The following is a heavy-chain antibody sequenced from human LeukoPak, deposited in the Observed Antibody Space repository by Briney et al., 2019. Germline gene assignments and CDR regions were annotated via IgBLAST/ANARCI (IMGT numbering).Heavy chain of an antibody. CDR1: GFTVSSNY. CDR3: AKDDGGSSWYHGY. Sequence: GGSLRLSCAASGFTVSSNYMSWVRQAPGKGLEWVSVIYSGGSTYYADSVKGRFTISRDNSKNTLYLQMNSLRAEDTAVYYCAKDDGGSSWYHGYWGQGTLVTVSS. V-gene: IGHV3-53*05. J-gene: IGHJ4*02. D-gene: IGHD6-13*01. CDR2: IYSGGST.